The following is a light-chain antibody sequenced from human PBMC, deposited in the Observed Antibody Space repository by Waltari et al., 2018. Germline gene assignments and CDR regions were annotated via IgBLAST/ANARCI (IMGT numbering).Light chain of an antibody. Sequence: AIRMTQSPSSLSASIGDRVTISCRASQGVSTYLAWYQQKPGKAPSLLIHAASTLQSGVPSRFSGSGTGTDFTLTITCLQSEDFATYYCQQYHDYPWTFGQGTELESK. V-gene: IGKV1-8*01. J-gene: IGKJ1*01. CDR1: QGVSTY. CDR3: QQYHDYPWT. CDR2: AAS.